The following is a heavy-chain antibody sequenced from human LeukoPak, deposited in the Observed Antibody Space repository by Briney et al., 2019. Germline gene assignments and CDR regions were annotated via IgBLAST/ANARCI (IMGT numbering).Heavy chain of an antibody. CDR2: IYYSGST. CDR1: GGSISSYY. Sequence: PSETLSLTCTVSGGSISSYYWSWIRQPPGKGLEWIGYIYYSGSTNYNPSLKSRVTISVDTSKNQFSLKLSSVTAADTAVYYCARTVYGYYYGSGSYPDYWGQGTLVTVSS. J-gene: IGHJ4*02. V-gene: IGHV4-59*12. CDR3: ARTVYGYYYGSGSYPDY. D-gene: IGHD3-10*01.